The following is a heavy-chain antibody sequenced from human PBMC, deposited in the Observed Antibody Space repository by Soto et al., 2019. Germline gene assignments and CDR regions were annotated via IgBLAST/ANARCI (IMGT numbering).Heavy chain of an antibody. CDR1: GGSVSSGDYF. J-gene: IGHJ4*02. CDR3: AREKGYISGPKNFDS. CDR2: IYDSGSS. V-gene: IGHV4-30-4*01. Sequence: QVQLEESGPGLVKPSQTLSLTCTVSGGSVSSGDYFWSWIRQPPGKGLEWIRYIYDSGSSYYNPSLKSRVTMSVDTSKNQFSLKLSSVTAADSAMYYCAREKGYISGPKNFDSWGQGTLVTVSS. D-gene: IGHD5-12*01.